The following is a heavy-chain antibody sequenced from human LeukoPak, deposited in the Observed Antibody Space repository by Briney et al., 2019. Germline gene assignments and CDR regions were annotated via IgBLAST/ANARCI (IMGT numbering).Heavy chain of an antibody. CDR2: IYDSGST. CDR3: ARIYRGTYSRDV. V-gene: IGHV4-31*03. CDR1: GGTINSGGYD. J-gene: IGHJ3*01. Sequence: SQTLSLTCTVYGGTINSGGYDWRSIRQHPGKGLEWIVYIYDSGSTYYNPSLKSRVTISGDTSKNQVSLKLSSVTAADTAVYHCARIYRGTYSRDVWGQGTMVSVSS. D-gene: IGHD1-26*01.